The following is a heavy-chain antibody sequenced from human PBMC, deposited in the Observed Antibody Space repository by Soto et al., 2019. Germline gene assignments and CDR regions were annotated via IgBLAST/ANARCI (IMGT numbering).Heavy chain of an antibody. V-gene: IGHV4-34*01. J-gene: IGHJ4*02. Sequence: SETLSLTCAVYGGSFSGYYWSWIRQPPGKGLEWIGEINHSGSTNYNPSLKSRVTISVDTSKNQFSLKLGSVTAADTAVYYCARSSAHRGYYGSGSYRGLYYWGQGTLVTVSS. CDR3: ARSSAHRGYYGSGSYRGLYY. CDR1: GGSFSGYY. CDR2: INHSGST. D-gene: IGHD3-10*01.